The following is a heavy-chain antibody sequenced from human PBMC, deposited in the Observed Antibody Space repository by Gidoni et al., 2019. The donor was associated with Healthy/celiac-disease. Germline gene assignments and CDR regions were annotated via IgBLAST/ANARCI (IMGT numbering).Heavy chain of an antibody. CDR1: GFTFSSYA. CDR3: AKEGYSSGWYSDY. J-gene: IGHJ4*02. D-gene: IGHD6-19*01. CDR2: SSGSGGST. Sequence: EVQLLESGGGLAQVGGSLRPSCAASGFTFSSYAMSWVRQGPGKGLEWVSASSGSGGSTYYADSVKGRFTISRDNSKNTLYLQMNSLRAEDTAVYYCAKEGYSSGWYSDYWGQGTLVTVSS. V-gene: IGHV3-23*01.